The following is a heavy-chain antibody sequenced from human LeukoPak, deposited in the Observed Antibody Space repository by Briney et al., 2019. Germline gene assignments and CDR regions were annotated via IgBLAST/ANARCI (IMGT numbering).Heavy chain of an antibody. V-gene: IGHV3-21*01. CDR1: GFTFSSYS. D-gene: IGHD3-22*01. Sequence: GGSLRLSCAASGFTFSSYSMNWVRQAPGKGLEWVSSISGSSSYIYYAVSVKGRFTISRDNAKNSLYLQMNSLRAEGTAVYYCARARPPNYYDSSGYPDFDYWGQGTLVTVSS. J-gene: IGHJ4*02. CDR3: ARARPPNYYDSSGYPDFDY. CDR2: ISGSSSYI.